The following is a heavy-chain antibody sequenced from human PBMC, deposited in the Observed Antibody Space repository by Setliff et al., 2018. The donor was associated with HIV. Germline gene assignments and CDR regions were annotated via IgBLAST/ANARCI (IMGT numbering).Heavy chain of an antibody. CDR1: GYAFTSYG. D-gene: IGHD3-22*01. CDR2: ISAYNGNT. V-gene: IGHV1-18*01. CDR3: ARASQNSYYDSSGYADY. Sequence: ASVKVSCKASGYAFTSYGISWVRQAPGQGLEWMGWISAYNGNTNYAQKLQGRVTMTTDTSTSTAYMELRSLRSDDTAVYYCARASQNSYYDSSGYADYWGQGTLVTVLL. J-gene: IGHJ4*02.